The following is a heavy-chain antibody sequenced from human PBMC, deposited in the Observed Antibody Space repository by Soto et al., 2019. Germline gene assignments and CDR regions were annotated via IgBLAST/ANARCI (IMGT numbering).Heavy chain of an antibody. CDR3: AGYCSGGSCYTPWGC. CDR2: NYYSGST. CDR1: GGSISSGDYY. Sequence: QVQLQESGPGLVKPSQTLSLTCTVSGGSISSGDYYWSWIRQPPGKGLEWIGYNYYSGSTYYNPSLKSRVTISVDTSKNQFSLKLSSVTAADTAVYYCAGYCSGGSCYTPWGCWGQGTLVTVSS. D-gene: IGHD2-15*01. J-gene: IGHJ4*02. V-gene: IGHV4-30-4*01.